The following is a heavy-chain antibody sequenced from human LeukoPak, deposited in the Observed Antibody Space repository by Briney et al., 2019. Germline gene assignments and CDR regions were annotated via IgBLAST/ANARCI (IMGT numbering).Heavy chain of an antibody. D-gene: IGHD5-18*01. J-gene: IGHJ6*03. CDR1: GGSIFSSNSY. CDR2: IYYSGST. Sequence: PSETLSLTCTVSGGSIFSSNSYWGWIRQPPGKGLEWIGSIYYSGSTYYNPSLKSRVTISVDTSKNQFSLKLSSVTAADTAVYYCARGTHSWIQLWVESYYYMDVWGKGTTVTVSS. V-gene: IGHV4-39*07. CDR3: ARGTHSWIQLWVESYYYMDV.